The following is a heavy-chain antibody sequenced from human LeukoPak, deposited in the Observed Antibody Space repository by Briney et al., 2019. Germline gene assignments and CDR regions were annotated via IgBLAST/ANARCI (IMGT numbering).Heavy chain of an antibody. D-gene: IGHD3-16*01. V-gene: IGHV3-53*04. CDR2: IYSGGSA. CDR3: AREVGGSTFDI. Sequence: PGGSLRLSCAASGVTVSSNYVSWGRQGPGEGLGWVSIIYSGGSAYYAVSVKGRVTISRHKSKTTLYCQMNSLRAEDTARYYCAREVGGSTFDIWGQGTMVTVSS. J-gene: IGHJ3*02. CDR1: GVTVSSNY.